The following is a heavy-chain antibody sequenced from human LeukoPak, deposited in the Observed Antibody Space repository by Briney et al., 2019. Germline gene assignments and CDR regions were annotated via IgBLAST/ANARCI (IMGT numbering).Heavy chain of an antibody. Sequence: SETLSLTCTVSGGSISSYYWAWIRQPPGKGLEWIGSIFHSGSTYLNPSLRSRVTISLNTSKNHFSLILSSMTAADTAVYYCARTSSVDTALVGVHWFDPWGQGTLVTVSS. CDR2: IFHSGST. D-gene: IGHD5-18*01. CDR1: GGSISSYY. CDR3: ARTSSVDTALVGVHWFDP. J-gene: IGHJ5*02. V-gene: IGHV4-38-2*02.